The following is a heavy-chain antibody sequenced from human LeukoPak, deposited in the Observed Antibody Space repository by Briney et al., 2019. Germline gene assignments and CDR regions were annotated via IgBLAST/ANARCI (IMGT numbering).Heavy chain of an antibody. CDR2: ISSSGDIV. CDR1: GFTFSTYA. CDR3: ARDIGYYFGSGDSRIFDY. D-gene: IGHD3-10*01. V-gene: IGHV3-48*03. J-gene: IGHJ4*02. Sequence: PRGSLRLSCVAPGFTFSTYAMNSVRQAPGRGLEWVSYISSSGDIVYYVDSVKGRFTISRDSAKNSLYLQMNSLRAEDTAVYYCARDIGYYFGSGDSRIFDYWGQGTLVTVSS.